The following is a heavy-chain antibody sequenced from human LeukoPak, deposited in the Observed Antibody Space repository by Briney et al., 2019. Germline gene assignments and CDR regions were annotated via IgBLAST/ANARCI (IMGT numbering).Heavy chain of an antibody. V-gene: IGHV3-33*01. CDR3: ARDSNLSGPGDFDY. Sequence: GRSLRLSCAASGFSFGSYGMRWVRQAPGKGLEWVAVIWYDGSDKYYADSVKGRFTISRDNSKNTLSLQMNSLRVEDTAVYYCARDSNLSGPGDFDYWGQGTLVTVSS. D-gene: IGHD6-19*01. J-gene: IGHJ4*02. CDR2: IWYDGSDK. CDR1: GFSFGSYG.